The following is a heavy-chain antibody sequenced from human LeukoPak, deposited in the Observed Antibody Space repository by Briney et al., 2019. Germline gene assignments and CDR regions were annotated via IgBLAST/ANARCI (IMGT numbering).Heavy chain of an antibody. J-gene: IGHJ4*02. CDR1: GYSFTSYW. CDR3: AGHFSARRKYSSSWFFDY. CDR2: IYPGDSDT. Sequence: PGESLKISCKGSGYSFTSYWIGWVRQMPGKGLEWMGIIYPGDSDTRYSPSFQGQVTISADKSISTAYLQWSSLKASDTAMYYCAGHFSARRKYSSSWFFDYWGQGTLVTVSS. V-gene: IGHV5-51*01. D-gene: IGHD6-13*01.